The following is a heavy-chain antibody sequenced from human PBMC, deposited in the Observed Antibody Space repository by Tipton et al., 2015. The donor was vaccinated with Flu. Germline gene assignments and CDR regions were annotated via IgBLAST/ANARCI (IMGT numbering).Heavy chain of an antibody. Sequence: QSGAEVKKPGESLKISCKGSGYSFTSYWIGWVRQMPGKGLEWMGIIYPGDSGTRYSPSFQGQVTISADKSISTAYLQWSSLKASDTAMYYCARVVTLYYYYYYMDVWGKGTTVTVSS. D-gene: IGHD2-21*02. CDR2: IYPGDSGT. V-gene: IGHV5-51*01. CDR1: GYSFTSYW. J-gene: IGHJ6*03. CDR3: ARVVTLYYYYYYMDV.